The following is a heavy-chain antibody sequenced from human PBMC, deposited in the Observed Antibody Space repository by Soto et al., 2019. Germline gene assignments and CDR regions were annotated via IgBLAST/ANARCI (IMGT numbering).Heavy chain of an antibody. D-gene: IGHD2-2*01. CDR3: AHGSCTSADCYPNPYLDY. J-gene: IGHJ4*02. CDR1: GFSLSTSAEG. Sequence: QITLKESGPTLVKPTQTLTLTCTFSGFSLSTSAEGVGWIRQPPGKALEWLALIYWDGDERYSPSLKSRLTFTKDTSKNQVVLTMTNMDPADTATYSCAHGSCTSADCYPNPYLDYWGQGILVTVSS. CDR2: IYWDGDE. V-gene: IGHV2-5*02.